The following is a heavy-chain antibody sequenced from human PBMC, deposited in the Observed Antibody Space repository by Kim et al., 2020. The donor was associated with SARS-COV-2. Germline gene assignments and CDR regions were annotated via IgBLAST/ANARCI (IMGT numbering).Heavy chain of an antibody. Sequence: SETLSLTCTVSSGSITGSSYYWGWIRQPPGKGLEWFASMFYNGDTFYSPSLKSRATISVDTSNKQFSLNLKSVTAADTAVYYCVRHVTMVRVIIENWGQGTLVTVSS. CDR1: SGSITGSSYY. CDR3: VRHVTMVRVIIEN. V-gene: IGHV4-39*01. D-gene: IGHD3-10*01. J-gene: IGHJ1*01. CDR2: MFYNGDT.